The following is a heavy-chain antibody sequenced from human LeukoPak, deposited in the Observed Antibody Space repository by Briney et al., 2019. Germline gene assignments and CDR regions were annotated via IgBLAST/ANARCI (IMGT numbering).Heavy chain of an antibody. CDR3: VRGQVTYSWHFDY. V-gene: IGHV3-7*01. Sequence: GGSLRLSCAGSGFSFSNYWMSWVRQAPGKGLEWVADIKQDGSEKYYVDSVKGRFTISRDNAQKSVSLQMNSLRVEDTAVYYCVRGQVTYSWHFDYWGQGTLVTVSS. CDR1: GFSFSNYW. J-gene: IGHJ4*02. D-gene: IGHD2-21*02. CDR2: IKQDGSEK.